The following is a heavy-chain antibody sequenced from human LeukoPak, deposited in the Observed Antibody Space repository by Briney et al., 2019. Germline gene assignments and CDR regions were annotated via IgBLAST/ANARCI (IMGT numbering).Heavy chain of an antibody. CDR2: MWYDGSK. Sequence: GRSLRLSCAASGFTFSSYGMHWVRQAPGKGLEWVAVMWYDGSKSYADSVKGRFTISRDNSKNTLYVQMNSVRAEDTAVYYCARDVRDDYGDGIDYWGQGTLVTVSS. J-gene: IGHJ4*02. D-gene: IGHD4-17*01. CDR3: ARDVRDDYGDGIDY. CDR1: GFTFSSYG. V-gene: IGHV3-33*01.